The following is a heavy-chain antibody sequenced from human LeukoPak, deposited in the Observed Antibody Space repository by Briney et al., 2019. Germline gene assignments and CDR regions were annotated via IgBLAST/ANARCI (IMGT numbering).Heavy chain of an antibody. V-gene: IGHV3-21*06. Sequence: PGGSLRLSCAASGFTFSSYSMSWVRQAPGKGLEWVSSISRSSSYIYYADPVKGRFTISRDNSKNTLFLQINSLRTEDTAVYWCAKDLKPWLVKGGIFDDWGQGTPVTVSS. D-gene: IGHD6-19*01. CDR1: GFTFSSYS. CDR2: ISRSSSYI. CDR3: AKDLKPWLVKGGIFDD. J-gene: IGHJ4*02.